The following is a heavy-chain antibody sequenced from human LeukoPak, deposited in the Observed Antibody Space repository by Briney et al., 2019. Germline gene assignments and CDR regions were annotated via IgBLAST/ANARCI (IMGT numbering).Heavy chain of an antibody. J-gene: IGHJ4*02. D-gene: IGHD3-10*01. CDR3: AKDLLGEFYFDY. CDR2: IRYDGSNK. Sequence: PGGSLRLSCAASGFTFSSYAMSWVRQAPGKGLEWVAFIRYDGSNKYYADSVKGRFTISRDNSKNTLYLQMNSLRAEDTAVYYCAKDLLGEFYFDYWGQGTLVTVSS. V-gene: IGHV3-30*02. CDR1: GFTFSSYA.